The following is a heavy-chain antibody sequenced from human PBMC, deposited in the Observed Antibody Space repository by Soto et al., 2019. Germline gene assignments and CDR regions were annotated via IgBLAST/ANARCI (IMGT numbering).Heavy chain of an antibody. D-gene: IGHD3-3*01. J-gene: IGHJ6*03. Sequence: GGSLRLSCAASGFTFSSYAMGWVRQAPGEGLEWVSSIGGSGSYTYYADSVKGRFTISRDNFKSTLYLQMNSLRAEDTAVYYCARLLSIFGVVNYYYYMDVWGKGTTVTVSS. CDR1: GFTFSSYA. CDR2: IGGSGSYT. CDR3: ARLLSIFGVVNYYYYMDV. V-gene: IGHV3-23*01.